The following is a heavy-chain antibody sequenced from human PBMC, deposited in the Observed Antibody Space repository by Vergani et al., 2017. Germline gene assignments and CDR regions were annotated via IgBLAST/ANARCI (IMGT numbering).Heavy chain of an antibody. D-gene: IGHD6-25*01. V-gene: IGHV1-2*02. CDR2: INPNSGGT. CDR1: GGTFSSYA. CDR3: AYGGSGPDYMDV. Sequence: QVQLVQSGAEVKKPGSSVKVSCKASGGTFSSYAISWVRQAPGQGLEWMGWINPNSGGTNYAQKFQGRVTMTRDTSISTAYMELSRLRSDDTAVYYCAYGGSGPDYMDVWGKGTTVTVSS. J-gene: IGHJ6*03.